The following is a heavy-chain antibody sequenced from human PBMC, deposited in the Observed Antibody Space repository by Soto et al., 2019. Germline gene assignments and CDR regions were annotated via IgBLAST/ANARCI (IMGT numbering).Heavy chain of an antibody. Sequence: GGSRRLSCAASGLRSSNYWMSWVRQAPGKGLEWVANIRQDGNEKYYVDFVKGRFTISRDNAKNSLFLQMNSLSAEDTAVYFCASDVDHSVVDTVIRPCDYWGQGTPVTVSS. CDR3: ASDVDHSVVDTVIRPCDY. CDR1: GLRSSNYW. CDR2: IRQDGNEK. J-gene: IGHJ4*02. D-gene: IGHD2-21*02. V-gene: IGHV3-7*01.